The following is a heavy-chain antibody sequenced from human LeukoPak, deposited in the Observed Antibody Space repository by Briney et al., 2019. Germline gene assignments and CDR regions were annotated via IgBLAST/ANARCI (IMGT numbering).Heavy chain of an antibody. CDR2: INSYSSYI. V-gene: IGHV3-21*01. D-gene: IGHD2-15*01. CDR1: GFTFSSYS. Sequence: GGSLRLSCAASGFTFSSYSMNWVRQAPGRGLEWVSYINSYSSYIYYADSVKGRFTISRDNAKNSLYLQMNSLRAEDTAVYYCAVAPSLVDYWGQGTLVTVSS. J-gene: IGHJ4*02. CDR3: AVAPSLVDY.